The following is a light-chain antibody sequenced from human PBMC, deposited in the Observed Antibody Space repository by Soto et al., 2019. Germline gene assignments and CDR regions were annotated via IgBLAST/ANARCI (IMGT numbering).Light chain of an antibody. V-gene: IGKV3-20*01. CDR1: QSVSSNY. Sequence: EIVLTQSPGTLSLSPGERATLSCRASQSVSSNYLAWYQQKPGQAPRLLIYGASSRATGIPDRLSGSGSGTEFTLAINRLEPEDSGVYYCQQYGTSPPYTFGQGTKLEIK. CDR2: GAS. J-gene: IGKJ2*01. CDR3: QQYGTSPPYT.